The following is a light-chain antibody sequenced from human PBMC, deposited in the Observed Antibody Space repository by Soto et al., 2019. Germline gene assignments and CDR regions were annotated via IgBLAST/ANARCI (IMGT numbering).Light chain of an antibody. J-gene: IGLJ1*01. V-gene: IGLV2-14*03. CDR1: SRDVGAYDY. Sequence: QSVLTQPASVSGSPGQSITISCTGTSRDVGAYDYVSWYLQYPDKAPQLLIYYVDHRPSGVSSRFSGSKSGNTASLTISGLQAEDEGDYYCSSFTSSITYVFGTGTKVTVL. CDR3: SSFTSSITYV. CDR2: YVD.